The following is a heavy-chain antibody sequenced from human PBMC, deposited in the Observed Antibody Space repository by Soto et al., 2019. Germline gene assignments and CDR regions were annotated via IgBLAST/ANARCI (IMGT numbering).Heavy chain of an antibody. CDR1: GFTLSSYA. D-gene: IGHD2-2*01. J-gene: IGHJ4*02. CDR3: ARAGSDIVVVPADY. CDR2: ILYDGSNK. Sequence: HPGGSLRLSCAASGFTLSSYAMHWVRQAPGKGLEWVAVILYDGSNKYYADSVKGRFTISRDNSKNTLYLQINSLRAEDTAVYYCARAGSDIVVVPADYWGQGTLVTVSS. V-gene: IGHV3-30-3*01.